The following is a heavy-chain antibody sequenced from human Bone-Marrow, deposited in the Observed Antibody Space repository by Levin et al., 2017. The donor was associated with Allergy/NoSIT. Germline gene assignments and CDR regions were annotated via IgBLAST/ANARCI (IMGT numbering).Heavy chain of an antibody. V-gene: IGHV4-31*03. CDR1: GDSITSGRYY. Sequence: KSSETLSLTCSVSGDSITSGRYYWTWIRHHPEKGLEWIGCISNSGSTDYNPSLKSRLTISLDTSQNHFSLRLNSVTAADTAMYFCAREARDYYDSSGYLWARFSHHWGQGTQVIVSS. D-gene: IGHD3-22*01. J-gene: IGHJ1*01. CDR3: AREARDYYDSSGYLWARFSHH. CDR2: ISNSGST.